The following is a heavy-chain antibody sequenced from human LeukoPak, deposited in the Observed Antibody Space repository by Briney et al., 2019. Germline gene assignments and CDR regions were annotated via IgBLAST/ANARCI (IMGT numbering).Heavy chain of an antibody. CDR2: INPNSGGT. D-gene: IGHD3-22*01. Sequence: ASVKVSCKASGYTFTGYYMHWVRQAPGQGLEWMGWINPNSGGTNYAQKFQGRVTMTRDTSISTAYMELSSLRSEDTAVYYCAREVTMIVVGSYYFDYWGQGTLVTVSS. CDR3: AREVTMIVVGSYYFDY. J-gene: IGHJ4*02. V-gene: IGHV1-2*02. CDR1: GYTFTGYY.